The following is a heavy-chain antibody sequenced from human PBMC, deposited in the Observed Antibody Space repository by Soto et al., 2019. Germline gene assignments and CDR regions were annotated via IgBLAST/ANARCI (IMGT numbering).Heavy chain of an antibody. V-gene: IGHV3-30*18. Sequence: GGSLRLSCAASGFTFSSYGMHWVRQAPGKGLEWVAVISYDGSNKYYADSVKGRFTISRDNSKNTLYLQMNSLRAEDTAVYYCAKEGAVRYVDYYYYYMDVWGKGTTVTVSS. CDR3: AKEGAVRYVDYYYYYMDV. J-gene: IGHJ6*03. CDR2: ISYDGSNK. CDR1: GFTFSSYG. D-gene: IGHD3-10*01.